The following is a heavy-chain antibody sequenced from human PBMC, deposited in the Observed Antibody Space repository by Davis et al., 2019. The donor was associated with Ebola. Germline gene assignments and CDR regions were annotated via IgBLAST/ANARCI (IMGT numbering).Heavy chain of an antibody. Sequence: GGSLRLSCAASGFTFSSYGMHWVRQAPGKGLEWVAVIWYDGSNKYYADSVKGRFTISRDNSKNTLYLQMNSLRAEDTAVYYCARDDDSSSWYISYYGMDVWGQGTTVTVSS. CDR3: ARDDDSSSWYISYYGMDV. V-gene: IGHV3-33*01. D-gene: IGHD6-13*01. CDR2: IWYDGSNK. CDR1: GFTFSSYG. J-gene: IGHJ6*02.